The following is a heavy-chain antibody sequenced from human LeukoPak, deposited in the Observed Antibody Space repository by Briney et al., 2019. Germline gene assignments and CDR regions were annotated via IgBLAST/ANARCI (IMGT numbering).Heavy chain of an antibody. Sequence: GGSLRLSCAASGFTFSSYSRNWVRHSPRKGLEWVSCIERSHSIYYADSVKDKCILSRENSNNTLYLQMSSLRAVDTAAYSCEREAEKYGLTFDIWGQGTMVTVSS. J-gene: IGHJ3*02. CDR1: GFTFSSYS. CDR3: EREAEKYGLTFDI. CDR2: IERSHSI. D-gene: IGHD3-10*01. V-gene: IGHV3-66*01.